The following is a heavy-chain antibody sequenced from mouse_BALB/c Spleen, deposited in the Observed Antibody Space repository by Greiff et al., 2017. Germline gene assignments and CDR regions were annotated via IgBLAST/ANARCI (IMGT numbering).Heavy chain of an antibody. V-gene: IGHV5-6-4*01. Sequence: EVKLMESGGGLVKPGGSLKLSCAASGFTFSSYTMSWVRQTPEKRLEWVATISSGGSYTYYPDSVKGRFTISRDNAKNTLYLQMSSLKSEDTAMYYCTRDGNLLYAMDYWGQGTSVTVSS. D-gene: IGHD2-1*01. J-gene: IGHJ4*01. CDR1: GFTFSSYT. CDR2: ISSGGSYT. CDR3: TRDGNLLYAMDY.